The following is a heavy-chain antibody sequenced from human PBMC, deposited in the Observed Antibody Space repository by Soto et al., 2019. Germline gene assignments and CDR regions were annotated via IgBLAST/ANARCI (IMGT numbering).Heavy chain of an antibody. CDR1: GDSVNNDAYY. V-gene: IGHV4-61*08. J-gene: IGHJ4*02. CDR2: IYHSGIT. D-gene: IGHD1-26*01. Sequence: QVQLQESGPGLMKPSETLSLTCTVSGDSVNNDAYYWSWIRQPPGKGLEWIGYIYHSGITYYNPSLRSRVIMSIDMSENQFSLRLISVSAADTAVYYCPRLVIGWEFPFDHWGQGTLVNVSS. CDR3: PRLVIGWEFPFDH.